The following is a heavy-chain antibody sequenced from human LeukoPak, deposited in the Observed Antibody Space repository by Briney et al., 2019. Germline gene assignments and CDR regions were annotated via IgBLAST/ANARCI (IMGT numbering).Heavy chain of an antibody. V-gene: IGHV3-48*03. CDR1: GFTFSSYE. CDR3: ARVSRYANDY. Sequence: GGSLRLSCAAPGFTFSSYEMNWVRQAPGKGLEWVSDISSSGRIIYYADSVKGRFTISRDNTKNSLYLQMNSLRAEDTAVYYCARVSRYANDYWGQGTLVTVSS. J-gene: IGHJ4*02. D-gene: IGHD2-2*01. CDR2: ISSSGRII.